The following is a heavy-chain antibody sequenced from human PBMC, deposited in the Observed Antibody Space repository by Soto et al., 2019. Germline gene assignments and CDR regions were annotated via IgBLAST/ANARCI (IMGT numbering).Heavy chain of an antibody. D-gene: IGHD2-15*01. CDR1: GFSLSNARMG. V-gene: IGHV2-26*01. J-gene: IGHJ5*02. Sequence: QVTLKESGPVLVKPTETLTLTCTVSGFSLSNARMGVSWIRQPPGKALEWLAHIFSNDEKTYSTSLKSRLTISQDTSKSQVVLTRTNMDPVDTATYYCARTGYCSGGSCYPSSWCDPWGQGTLVTVSS. CDR3: ARTGYCSGGSCYPSSWCDP. CDR2: IFSNDEK.